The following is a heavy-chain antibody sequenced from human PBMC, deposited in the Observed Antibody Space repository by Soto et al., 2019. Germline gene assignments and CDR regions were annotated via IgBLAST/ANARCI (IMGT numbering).Heavy chain of an antibody. Sequence: EVQLVESGGGLVQPGGSLRLSCAASGFTFSSYWMHWVRQAPGKGLVWVSRIKSDGTSTNYADSVRGRFTISKDNAKNTLYLQMNSLRAEDSAVYYCARVGQSGGWLFDYWGQGTLVTVSS. D-gene: IGHD6-19*01. V-gene: IGHV3-74*01. CDR3: ARVGQSGGWLFDY. CDR2: IKSDGTST. J-gene: IGHJ4*02. CDR1: GFTFSSYW.